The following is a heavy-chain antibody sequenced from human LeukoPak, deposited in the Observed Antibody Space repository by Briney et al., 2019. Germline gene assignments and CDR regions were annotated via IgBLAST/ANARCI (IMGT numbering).Heavy chain of an antibody. V-gene: IGHV3-7*01. CDR1: GFTFSSYW. D-gene: IGHD2-2*01. J-gene: IGHJ4*02. CDR2: IKQDGSEK. CDR3: ATRYQLLSFDY. Sequence: GGSLRLSCVVSGFTFSSYWMSWVRQAPGKGLEWVANIKQDGSEKYYVDSVKGRFTISRDNAKNSLYLQMNSLRAEDTAVYYCATRYQLLSFDYWGQGTLVTVSS.